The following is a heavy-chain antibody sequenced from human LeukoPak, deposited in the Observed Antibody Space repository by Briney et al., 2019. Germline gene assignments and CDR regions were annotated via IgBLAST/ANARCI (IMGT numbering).Heavy chain of an antibody. CDR2: IYYSGSST. Sequence: SETLSLTCTVSGDSTSSKSYFWGWLRQPPGKGLDWIGSIYYSGSSTYYNPSLKSRVTISLDTSKNQFSLRLSSVTAADTAVYYCASFPGGSYYYYMDVWGKGTTVTVSS. D-gene: IGHD3-10*01. CDR1: GDSTSSKSYF. V-gene: IGHV4-39*01. J-gene: IGHJ6*03. CDR3: ASFPGGSYYYYMDV.